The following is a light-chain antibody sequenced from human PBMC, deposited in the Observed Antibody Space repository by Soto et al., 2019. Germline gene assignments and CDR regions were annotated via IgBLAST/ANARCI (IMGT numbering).Light chain of an antibody. CDR1: QSVSNY. CDR3: QQYGSSPLT. J-gene: IGKJ4*01. CDR2: DAS. Sequence: EIVVTQSPATLSFSPGERATLFCRASQSVSNYLAWYQQKPGQAPRLLIYDASNRATGIPARFSGSGSGTDFTLTISRLEPEDFAVYYCQQYGSSPLTFGGGTKVDIK. V-gene: IGKV3-20*01.